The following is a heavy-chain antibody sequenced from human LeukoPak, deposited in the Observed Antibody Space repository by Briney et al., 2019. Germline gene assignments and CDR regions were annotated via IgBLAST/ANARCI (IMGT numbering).Heavy chain of an antibody. CDR2: IIPIFGTA. V-gene: IGHV1-69*13. Sequence: SVKVSCKASGGTFSSYAISWVRQAPGQGLEWMGGIIPIFGTANYAQKFQGRVTITADEPTSTAYMELSSLRSEDTAVYYCARRVLRRGYSGYGGLDYWGQGTLVAVSS. CDR3: ARRVLRRGYSGYGGLDY. CDR1: GGTFSSYA. D-gene: IGHD5-12*01. J-gene: IGHJ4*02.